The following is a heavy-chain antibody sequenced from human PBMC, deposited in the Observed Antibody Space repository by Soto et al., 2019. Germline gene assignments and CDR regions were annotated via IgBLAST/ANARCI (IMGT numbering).Heavy chain of an antibody. V-gene: IGHV1-69*06. CDR3: ARGRVIREGIPSHSGH. J-gene: IGHJ4*02. CDR1: GGTFNSYG. CDR2: IIPLFGTV. D-gene: IGHD3-10*01. Sequence: QAHLAQSGAEVKKPGSSVTVSCKASGGTFNSYGISWVRQAPGQGLDWMGVIIPLFGTVNYAQKFQGRVSITADNSTRTASMDLNSLRSDDTAVYYCARGRVIREGIPSHSGHWGQGTLITVSS.